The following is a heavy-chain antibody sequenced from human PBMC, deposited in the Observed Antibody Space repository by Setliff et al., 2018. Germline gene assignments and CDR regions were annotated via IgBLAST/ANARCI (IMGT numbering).Heavy chain of an antibody. CDR2: ISAYNGQT. Sequence: EASVKVSCKASGYNFAESIVSWVRQAPGQGLEWMGWISAYNGQTYSAQKFQARVTLTTDTSTNMAYMELRGLRSDDTAIYYCLRLVRYCTTIACHRTLGEEVWGQGTLVTVSS. CDR3: LRLVRYCTTIACHRTLGEEV. J-gene: IGHJ4*02. CDR1: GYNFAESI. D-gene: IGHD2-8*01. V-gene: IGHV1-18*01.